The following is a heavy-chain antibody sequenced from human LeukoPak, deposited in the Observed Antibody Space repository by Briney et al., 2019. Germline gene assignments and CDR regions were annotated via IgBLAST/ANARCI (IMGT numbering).Heavy chain of an antibody. CDR1: EFTFSTYG. CDR2: ISYDGSYK. J-gene: IGHJ4*02. V-gene: IGHV3-30*03. D-gene: IGHD4-17*01. Sequence: PGGSLRLSCAASEFTFSTYGMHWVRQAPGKGLEWVAVISYDGSYKFYADSVKGRFTISRDNSKNTLYLQMNSLRAEDTAVYYCTCLVTTWKEINYFDYWGQGTLVTVSS. CDR3: TCLVTTWKEINYFDY.